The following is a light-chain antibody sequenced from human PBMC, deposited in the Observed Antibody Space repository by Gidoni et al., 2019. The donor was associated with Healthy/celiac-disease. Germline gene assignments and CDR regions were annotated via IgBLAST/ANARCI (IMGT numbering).Light chain of an antibody. CDR3: QQSYSTPQT. J-gene: IGKJ1*01. Sequence: DSQRTEDPSSRSASVGDRVTITCRASQSISSYLNWYQQKPGKAPKLLIYAASSLQRGVPSRFSGSGSWTDFTLTISSLQPEDFATYYCQQSYSTPQTFXQXTKVEIK. V-gene: IGKV1-39*01. CDR2: AAS. CDR1: QSISSY.